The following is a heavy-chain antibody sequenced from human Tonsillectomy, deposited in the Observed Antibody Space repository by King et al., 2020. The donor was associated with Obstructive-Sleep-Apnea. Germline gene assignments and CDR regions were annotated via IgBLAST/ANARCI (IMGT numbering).Heavy chain of an antibody. D-gene: IGHD3-22*01. J-gene: IGHJ4*01. Sequence: VQLVESGGGLVQPGRSLRLSCTASGFTFGDYAMSWFRQAPGKGLEWVGFIRSKAYGGTTEYAASVKGRLTISRDDSKSIAYLQMNSLKTEDTAVYYCTRGQNGVVVTVDRFNYWGHGTLVTVSS. CDR3: TRGQNGVVVTVDRFNY. CDR2: IRSKAYGGTT. CDR1: GFTFGDYA. V-gene: IGHV3-49*03.